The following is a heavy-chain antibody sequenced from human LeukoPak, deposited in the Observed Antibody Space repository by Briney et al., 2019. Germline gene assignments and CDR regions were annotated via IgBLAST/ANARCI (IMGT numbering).Heavy chain of an antibody. CDR1: GYTFTGYY. J-gene: IGHJ4*02. D-gene: IGHD6-13*01. V-gene: IGHV1-2*02. CDR2: INPNSGGT. CDR3: AREVAAAGTFDC. Sequence: ASVKVSCKASGYTFTGYYMHWLRQAPGQGLEWMGWINPNSGGTNYAQKFQGRVTMTRDTSISTAYMELSRLRSDDTAVYYCAREVAAAGTFDCWGQGTLVTVSS.